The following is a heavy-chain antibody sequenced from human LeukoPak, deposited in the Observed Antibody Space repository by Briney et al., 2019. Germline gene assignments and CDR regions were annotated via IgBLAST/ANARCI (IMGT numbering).Heavy chain of an antibody. CDR1: GFIFSSFG. CDR2: LSGSGAGT. CDR3: AKAELGVDTFFDY. Sequence: GGSLRLSCAASGFIFSSFGMHWVRQAPGRGLEWVATLSGSGAGTYYSDSVQGRFTISRDNSKRTLFLQMNSLRAEDTAFYYCAKAELGVDTFFDYWGQGTLVTVSS. J-gene: IGHJ4*02. D-gene: IGHD3-3*01. V-gene: IGHV3-23*01.